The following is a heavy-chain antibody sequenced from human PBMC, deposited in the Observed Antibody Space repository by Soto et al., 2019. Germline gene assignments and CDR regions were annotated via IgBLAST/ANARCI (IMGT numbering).Heavy chain of an antibody. V-gene: IGHV5-51*01. CDR1: GYSFTSYW. CDR2: IYPGDSDI. D-gene: IGHD3-22*01. CDR3: ARIRYYYDSSGYPCSFDY. J-gene: IGHJ4*02. Sequence: GESLKISCNGFGYSFTSYWIGWVRQMPWKGLEWMGIIYPGDSDIRYSPSFQGQVTISADKSITTAYLQWSSLKASDTAMYYCARIRYYYDSSGYPCSFDYWGQGTLVTVSS.